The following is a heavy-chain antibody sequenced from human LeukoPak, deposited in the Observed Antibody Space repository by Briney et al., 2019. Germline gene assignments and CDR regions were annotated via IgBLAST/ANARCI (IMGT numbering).Heavy chain of an antibody. CDR3: ASTITIFGEVMGDAFDI. CDR2: IIPIFGTA. D-gene: IGHD3-3*01. CDR1: GGTFSSYA. V-gene: IGHV1-69*13. J-gene: IGHJ3*02. Sequence: ASVKVSCKASGGTFSSYAISWARQAPGQGLEWMGGIIPIFGTANYAQKFQGRVTITADESTSTAYMELSSLRSEDTAVYYCASTITIFGEVMGDAFDIWGQGTMVTVSS.